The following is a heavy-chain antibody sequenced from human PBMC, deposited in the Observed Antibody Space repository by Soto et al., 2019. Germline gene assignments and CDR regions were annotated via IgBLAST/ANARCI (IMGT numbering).Heavy chain of an antibody. CDR1: GYTFTSYG. CDR2: INADNGNT. J-gene: IGHJ6*03. V-gene: IGHV1-18*01. CDR3: ARDIVDTAMVDYYYYYMDV. Sequence: ASVKVSCKASGYTFTSYGISWVRQAPGQGLEWMGWINADNGNTKYAQKLQGRVTMTTDTSTSTAYMELSSLRSEDTAVYYCARDIVDTAMVDYYYYYMDVWGKGTTVTVSS. D-gene: IGHD5-18*01.